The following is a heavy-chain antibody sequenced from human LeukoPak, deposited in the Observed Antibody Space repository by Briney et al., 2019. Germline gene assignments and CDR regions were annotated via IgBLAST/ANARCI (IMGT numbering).Heavy chain of an antibody. D-gene: IGHD1-26*01. J-gene: IGHJ4*02. Sequence: PGGSLRLSCAASGFTFSGYWMHWVRQAPGKGLVWVSRINGDGRTTTYADSVKGRFTISRDNAKNTLFLQMNSLRAEDTAVYYCARDGVGGSYYYWGQGTLVTVSS. CDR1: GFTFSGYW. CDR2: INGDGRTT. V-gene: IGHV3-74*01. CDR3: ARDGVGGSYYY.